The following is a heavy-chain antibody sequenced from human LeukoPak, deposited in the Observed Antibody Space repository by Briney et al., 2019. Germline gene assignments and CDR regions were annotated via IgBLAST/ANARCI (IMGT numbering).Heavy chain of an antibody. V-gene: IGHV4-34*01. CDR2: INHSGST. Sequence: SETLSFTCAVYGGSFSGYYWSWIRQPPGKGLEWIGEINHSGSTNYNPSLKSRVTISVDTSKNQFSLKLSSVTAVDTAVYYCARVGRDGYNWTFDYWGQGTLVTVSS. CDR3: ARVGRDGYNWTFDY. D-gene: IGHD5-24*01. CDR1: GGSFSGYY. J-gene: IGHJ4*02.